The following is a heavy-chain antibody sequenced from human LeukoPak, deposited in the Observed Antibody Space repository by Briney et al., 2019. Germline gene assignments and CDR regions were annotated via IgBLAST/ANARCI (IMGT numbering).Heavy chain of an antibody. Sequence: PSETLSLTCAVSGGSISSYYWSWIRQPPGKGLEWIGYIYYSGSTNYNPSLKSRVTISVDTSKNQFSLKLSSVTAADTAVYYCARVAMDYYDSSLDYWGQGTLVTVSS. J-gene: IGHJ4*02. CDR1: GGSISSYY. CDR2: IYYSGST. V-gene: IGHV4-59*01. D-gene: IGHD3-22*01. CDR3: ARVAMDYYDSSLDY.